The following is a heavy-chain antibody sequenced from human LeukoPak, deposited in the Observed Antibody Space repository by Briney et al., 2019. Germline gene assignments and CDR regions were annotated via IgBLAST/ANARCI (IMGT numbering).Heavy chain of an antibody. D-gene: IGHD3-10*01. J-gene: IGHJ6*04. Sequence: GGSLRLSCAASGFTFSSYAMHWVRQAPGKGLEWVAVISYDGSNKYYADSVKGRFTISRDNSKNTLYLQMNSLRAEDTAVYYCARDPTYGSGSYYNEGQPLQYYYYYYGMDVWGKGTTVPVSS. V-gene: IGHV3-30*04. CDR3: ARDPTYGSGSYYNEGQPLQYYYYYYGMDV. CDR1: GFTFSSYA. CDR2: ISYDGSNK.